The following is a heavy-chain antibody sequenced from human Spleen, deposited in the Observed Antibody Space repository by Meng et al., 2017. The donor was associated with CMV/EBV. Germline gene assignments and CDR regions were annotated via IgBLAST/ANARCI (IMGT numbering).Heavy chain of an antibody. D-gene: IGHD2-2*01. CDR3: ARLSGVVVVPASGRNWFDP. Sequence: SGVGMSWIRPPPGKALEWLALIYWNDDKHYSPSLKSRLTITKDTSKNQVVLTMTNMDPVDTATYYCARLSGVVVVPASGRNWFDPWGQGTLVTVSS. J-gene: IGHJ5*02. V-gene: IGHV2-5*01. CDR2: IYWNDDK. CDR1: SGVG.